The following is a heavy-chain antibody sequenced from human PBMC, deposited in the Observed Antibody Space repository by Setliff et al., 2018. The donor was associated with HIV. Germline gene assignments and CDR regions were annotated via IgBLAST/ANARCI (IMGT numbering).Heavy chain of an antibody. CDR1: GYVFTSYW. Sequence: GESLKISCKTSGYVFTSYWIGWVRQTPGKGLEWVGTIYPGNSDTRYSPSFQGQVTISADQSTSTTYLHWSSLKASDTAMYYCTRHSGSSPIAYFDMDVWGQGTKVNVSS. J-gene: IGHJ6*02. CDR2: IYPGNSDT. CDR3: TRHSGSSPIAYFDMDV. D-gene: IGHD3-10*01. V-gene: IGHV5-51*01.